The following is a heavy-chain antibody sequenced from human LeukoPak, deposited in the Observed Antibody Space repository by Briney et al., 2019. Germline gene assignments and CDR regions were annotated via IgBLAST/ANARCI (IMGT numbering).Heavy chain of an antibody. V-gene: IGHV3-23*01. CDR3: AKAQVGAILHAFDI. Sequence: GGSLRLSCAASGFTFSSYSINWVRQAPGKGLEWVSAITGSGGSTYYADSVKGRFTISRDNSKNTLYLQMNSLRAEDTAVYYCAKAQVGAILHAFDIWGQGTMVTVSS. CDR1: GFTFSSYS. CDR2: ITGSGGST. J-gene: IGHJ3*02. D-gene: IGHD1-26*01.